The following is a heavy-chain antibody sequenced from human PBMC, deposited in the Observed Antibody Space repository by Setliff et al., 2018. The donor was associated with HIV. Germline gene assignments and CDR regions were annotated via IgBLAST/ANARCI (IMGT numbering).Heavy chain of an antibody. Sequence: SETLSLTCTVSNASISSHYWSWIRQPPGKGLEWIGYIHHSGSTNYNPSLKGRVSISVDTSKNQFSLKLSSVTAADTAVYYCARGDWYDFFDYWGQGTLVTVSS. V-gene: IGHV4-59*08. CDR2: IHHSGST. J-gene: IGHJ4*02. D-gene: IGHD6-19*01. CDR1: NASISSHY. CDR3: ARGDWYDFFDY.